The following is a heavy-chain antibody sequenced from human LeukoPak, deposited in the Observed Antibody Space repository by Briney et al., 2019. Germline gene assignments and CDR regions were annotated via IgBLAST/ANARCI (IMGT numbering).Heavy chain of an antibody. V-gene: IGHV3-30*18. Sequence: QPGRSLRLSCAASGFTFSSYGMHWVRQAPGKGLEWVAVISHDGSNKYYADSVKDRFTISRDNSKNTLYLQMNSLRAEDTAVYYCAKEDLAYCGGDCYPTLDYWGQGTMVTVSS. J-gene: IGHJ4*02. CDR3: AKEDLAYCGGDCYPTLDY. CDR1: GFTFSSYG. D-gene: IGHD2-21*02. CDR2: ISHDGSNK.